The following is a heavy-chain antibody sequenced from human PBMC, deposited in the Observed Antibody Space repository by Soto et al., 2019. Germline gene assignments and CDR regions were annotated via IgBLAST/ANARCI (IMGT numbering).Heavy chain of an antibody. V-gene: IGHV4-39*01. CDR3: ARHGSS. Sequence: SETLSLTCNVSGVSIINTSYYWGWIRQPPGKDLEWIGTVYFDGTTFYNPSLKSRLIISVDTSKNQFSLSLTSVTSAGTAFYYCARHGSSWGQGTLVTVSS. CDR2: VYFDGTT. CDR1: GVSIINTSYY. J-gene: IGHJ5*02.